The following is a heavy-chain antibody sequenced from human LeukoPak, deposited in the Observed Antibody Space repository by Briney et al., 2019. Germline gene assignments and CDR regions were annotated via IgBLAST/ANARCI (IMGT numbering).Heavy chain of an antibody. D-gene: IGHD6-6*01. CDR3: ARLSYSSSSHVDY. J-gene: IGHJ4*02. CDR2: ISAYNGNT. Sequence: GASVKVSCKASGYTFTSYGISWVRQAPGQGLEWMGWISAYNGNTNYAQKLQGRVTMTTDTSTSTAYKELRSLRSDDTAVYYCARLSYSSSSHVDYWGQGTLVTVSS. CDR1: GYTFTSYG. V-gene: IGHV1-18*01.